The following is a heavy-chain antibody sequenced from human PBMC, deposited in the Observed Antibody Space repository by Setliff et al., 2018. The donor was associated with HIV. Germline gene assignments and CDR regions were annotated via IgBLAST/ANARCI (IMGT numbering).Heavy chain of an antibody. D-gene: IGHD3-3*01. J-gene: IGHJ4*02. CDR2: IYTSGST. Sequence: PSETLSLTCTVSGGSISSYYWSWIRQPPGKGLEWIGYIYTSGSTNYNPSLKSRVTISADTSRNQFSLKLTSVTAAGTAIYYCARGVNFDYWGQGTQVTVSS. CDR3: ARGVNFDY. CDR1: GGSISSYY. V-gene: IGHV4-59*01.